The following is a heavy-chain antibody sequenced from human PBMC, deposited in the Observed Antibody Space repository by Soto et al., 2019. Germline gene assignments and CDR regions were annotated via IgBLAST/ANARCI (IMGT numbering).Heavy chain of an antibody. V-gene: IGHV3-11*01. CDR1: GXXXSDXX. CDR2: IDTSGTKI. CDR3: ASHYDMWSGYLSPVDY. J-gene: IGHJ4*02. D-gene: IGHD3-3*01. Sequence: PGGSLRLSCAASGXXXSDXXXXWIRQAPXXXXXXISYIDTSGTKIYYADSVKGRFTITRDNAKNSLYLEMNSLRDEDTAVYYCASHYDMWSGYLSPVDYWGQGTLVTVSS.